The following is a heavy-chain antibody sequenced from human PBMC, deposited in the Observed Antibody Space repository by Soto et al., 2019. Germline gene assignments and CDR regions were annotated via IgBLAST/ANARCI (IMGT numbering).Heavy chain of an antibody. J-gene: IGHJ4*02. D-gene: IGHD3-10*01. V-gene: IGHV4-59*01. Sequence: SETLSLTCTVSGGSISSYYWSWIRQPTGKGLEWIGYIYYSESANYNASLKSRVAISVDTSMNPFSLKLSSATAADTAVYYCGGGIMVGGVTISRVFAYWGQGTLVPVSS. CDR1: GGSISSYY. CDR2: IYYSESA. CDR3: GGGIMVGGVTISRVFAY.